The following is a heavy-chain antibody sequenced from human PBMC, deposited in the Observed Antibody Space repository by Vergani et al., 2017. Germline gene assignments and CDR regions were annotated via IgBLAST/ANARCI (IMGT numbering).Heavy chain of an antibody. J-gene: IGHJ4*02. V-gene: IGHV3-23*01. D-gene: IGHD3-3*01. CDR3: ATAYDFWSGFDY. CDR2: ISGSGGST. Sequence: EVQLLESGGGLVQPGGSLRLSCAASGFTFSSYAMSWVRQAPGKGLEWVSAISGSGGSTYYADSVKGRFTISRDNSKNTLYLQMNSLRAEATAVYDCATAYDFWSGFDYWGQGTLVTVSS. CDR1: GFTFSSYA.